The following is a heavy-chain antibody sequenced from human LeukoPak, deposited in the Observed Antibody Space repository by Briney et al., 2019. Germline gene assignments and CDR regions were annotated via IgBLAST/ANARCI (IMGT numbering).Heavy chain of an antibody. CDR3: VSFYETY. D-gene: IGHD2/OR15-2a*01. CDR1: GNYW. J-gene: IGHJ4*02. V-gene: IGHV3-74*01. Sequence: GGSLRLSCAASGNYWIHWVRQVPGKGLVWVSHINSDGSWTSYADSVKGRFTISKDNAKNTVYLQMNSLRAEDTAVYYCVSFYETYWGRGTLVTVSS. CDR2: INSDGSWT.